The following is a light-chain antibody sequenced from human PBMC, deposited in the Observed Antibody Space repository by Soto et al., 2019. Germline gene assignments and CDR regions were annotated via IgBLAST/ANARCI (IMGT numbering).Light chain of an antibody. CDR2: EVS. Sequence: QSALTQPPSASGSPGQSVTISCTGTSSDVGGYNYVSWYQQHPGKAPKHMIYEVSKRPSGVPDRFSGSRSGNTASLTVSGLHAEDEADYYCSSYAVNNNLGVFGGGTKLTVL. V-gene: IGLV2-8*01. CDR1: SSDVGGYNY. J-gene: IGLJ2*01. CDR3: SSYAVNNNLGV.